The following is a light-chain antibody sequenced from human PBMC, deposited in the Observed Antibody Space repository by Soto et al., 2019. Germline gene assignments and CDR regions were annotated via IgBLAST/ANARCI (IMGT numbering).Light chain of an antibody. J-gene: IGKJ1*01. Sequence: ENVLTQSPGTLSLSPGERATLSCRASQSVNSNYLAWFQQKPGQAPRLLIYGASSRATGIPDRFSGSGSGTDFTLTISVLEPEDFAVYHCQQYGSSAWTFGQGTKVEI. CDR1: QSVNSNY. CDR2: GAS. V-gene: IGKV3-20*01. CDR3: QQYGSSAWT.